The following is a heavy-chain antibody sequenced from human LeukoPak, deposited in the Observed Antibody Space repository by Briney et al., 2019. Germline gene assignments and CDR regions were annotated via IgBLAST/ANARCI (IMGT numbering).Heavy chain of an antibody. J-gene: IGHJ3*02. CDR2: IYTSGST. V-gene: IGHV4-4*07. CDR1: GGSISSYY. Sequence: SETLSLTCTVSGGSISSYYWSWIRQPAGKGLEWIGRIYTSGSTNYNPSLKSRVTVSVDTSKNQFSLKLSSVTAADTAVYYCARVELRFLEWSNSDAFDIWGQGTMVTVSS. D-gene: IGHD3-3*01. CDR3: ARVELRFLEWSNSDAFDI.